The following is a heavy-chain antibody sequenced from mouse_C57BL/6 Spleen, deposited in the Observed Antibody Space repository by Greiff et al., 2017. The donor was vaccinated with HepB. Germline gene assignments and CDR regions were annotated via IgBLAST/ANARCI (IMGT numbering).Heavy chain of an antibody. D-gene: IGHD1-1*01. CDR3: ARHPRGYGSYFDY. CDR1: GFTFSSYG. CDR2: ISSGGSYT. Sequence: EVQGVESGGDLVKPGGSLKLSCAASGFTFSSYGMSWVRQTPDKRLEWVATISSGGSYTYYPDSVKGRFTISRDNAKNTLYLQMSSLKSEDTAMYYCARHPRGYGSYFDYWGQGTTLTVSS. V-gene: IGHV5-6*01. J-gene: IGHJ2*01.